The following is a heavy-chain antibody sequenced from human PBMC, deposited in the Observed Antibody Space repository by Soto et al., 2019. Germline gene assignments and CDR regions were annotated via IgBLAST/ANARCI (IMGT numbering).Heavy chain of an antibody. CDR2: SYHGGST. CDR3: AGASTWHPGAFNI. V-gene: IGHV4-30-2*01. Sequence: PPGKGLEWIGDSYHGGSTNFNPSLKSRVSISVDRAKNEFSLTMSSVTAADTAVYYCAGASTWHPGAFNIWGQGTTVTVSS. J-gene: IGHJ3*02. D-gene: IGHD5-12*01.